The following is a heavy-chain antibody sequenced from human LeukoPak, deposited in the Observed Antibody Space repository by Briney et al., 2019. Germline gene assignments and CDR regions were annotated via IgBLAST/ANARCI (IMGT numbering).Heavy chain of an antibody. CDR2: IYYSGST. CDR1: GGSISSSSYY. D-gene: IGHD1-26*01. CDR3: ARLGGSYSA. V-gene: IGHV4-39*01. Sequence: PSETLSLTCTVSGGSISSSSYYWGWIRQPPGKGLEWIGSIYYSGSTYYNPSLKSRVTISVDTSKNQFSLKLSSVTAADTAVYYCARLGGSYSAWSQGTLVTVSS. J-gene: IGHJ5*02.